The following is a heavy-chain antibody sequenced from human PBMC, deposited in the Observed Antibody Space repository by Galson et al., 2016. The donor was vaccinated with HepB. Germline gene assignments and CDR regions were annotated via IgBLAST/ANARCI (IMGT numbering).Heavy chain of an antibody. CDR1: GYSFAGYY. CDR3: ARVPLHCSSTGCYIDF. V-gene: IGHV1-2*02. Sequence: SVKVSCKASGYSFAGYYIHWVRQAPGLGLEWMGWINPSTGGTNYAPKFEGRVTMTGDTSISTAYLEVNGLTSDDTAVYYRARVPLHCSSTGCYIDFWGQGSLVTVSS. D-gene: IGHD2-2*02. CDR2: INPSTGGT. J-gene: IGHJ4*02.